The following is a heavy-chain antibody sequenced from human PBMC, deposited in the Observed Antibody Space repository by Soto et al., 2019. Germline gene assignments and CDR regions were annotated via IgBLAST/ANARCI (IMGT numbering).Heavy chain of an antibody. D-gene: IGHD2-21*02. CDR2: ISGSGGTT. CDR1: GFTFNTYA. V-gene: IGHV3-23*01. CDR3: AKGFIVVVTTIRPDDNFDV. J-gene: IGHJ3*01. Sequence: GGSQRLSCAASGFTFNTYALNWVRQAPGKVLEWVASISGSGGTTYYADSVKGRFTVSRDTSKNTLFLQMNSLSAEDTAVYYGAKGFIVVVTTIRPDDNFDVWGQGTMVTVSS.